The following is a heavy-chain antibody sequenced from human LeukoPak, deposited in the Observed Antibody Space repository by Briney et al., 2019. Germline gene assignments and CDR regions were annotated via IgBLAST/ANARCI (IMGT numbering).Heavy chain of an antibody. CDR1: GFTLSSYG. Sequence: QPGGSLRLSCAASGFTLSSYGMHWVRQAPGKGLEWVAFIRYDGSNKYYADSVKGRFTISRDNSKNTLYLQMNSLRAEDTAVYYCAKEQPNYYDSSGYSDYFDYWGQGTLVTVSS. CDR3: AKEQPNYYDSSGYSDYFDY. V-gene: IGHV3-30*02. CDR2: IRYDGSNK. D-gene: IGHD3-22*01. J-gene: IGHJ4*02.